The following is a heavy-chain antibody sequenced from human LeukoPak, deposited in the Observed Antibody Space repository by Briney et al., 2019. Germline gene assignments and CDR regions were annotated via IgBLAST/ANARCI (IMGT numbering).Heavy chain of an antibody. CDR3: ARVPWPKYDSHEPFDY. CDR2: FNPNSGGT. V-gene: IGHV1-2*02. CDR1: GYTFTGYY. D-gene: IGHD3-9*01. J-gene: IGHJ4*02. Sequence: ASVTVSCKASGYTFTGYYMHWLRQAPGQGIGWMGWFNPNSGGTNYAKKFQCRVTMTRDTSISTAYMELSRLRSDDTAVYYCARVPWPKYDSHEPFDYWAREPWSPSPQ.